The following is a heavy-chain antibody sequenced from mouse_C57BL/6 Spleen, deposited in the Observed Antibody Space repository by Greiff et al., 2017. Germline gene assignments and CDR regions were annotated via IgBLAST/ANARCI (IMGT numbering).Heavy chain of an antibody. CDR2: IRSKSNNYAT. Sequence: DVKLVESGGGLVQPKGSLKLSCAASGFSFNTYAMNWVRQAPGKGLEWVARIRSKSNNYATYYADSVKDRFTISRDDSESMLYLQMYNLKTEDTAMYYCVRHHPSYPYYFDYWGQGTTLTVSS. CDR1: GFSFNTYA. J-gene: IGHJ2*01. V-gene: IGHV10-1*01. D-gene: IGHD2-10*01. CDR3: VRHHPSYPYYFDY.